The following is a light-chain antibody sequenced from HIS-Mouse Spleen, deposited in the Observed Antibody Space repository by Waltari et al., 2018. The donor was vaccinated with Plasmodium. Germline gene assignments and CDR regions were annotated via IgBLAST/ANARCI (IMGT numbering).Light chain of an antibody. Sequence: QAALTQPASVSGSPGQSITISCTGTSSDVGSDNLVYWYQPHPGNAPKLMIHEVSKRSSGVSNRFSGSQSGNTASLTISGLQAAAEAEYYCCSYAGSSTYVFGTGTKVTVL. CDR2: EVS. CDR3: CSYAGSSTYV. J-gene: IGLJ1*01. V-gene: IGLV2-23*02. CDR1: SSDVGSDNL.